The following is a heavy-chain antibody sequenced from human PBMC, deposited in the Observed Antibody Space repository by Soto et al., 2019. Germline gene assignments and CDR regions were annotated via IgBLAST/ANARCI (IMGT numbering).Heavy chain of an antibody. J-gene: IGHJ3*02. CDR3: ARVPDIVVVVAATRHAFDI. D-gene: IGHD2-15*01. CDR2: INPNSGGT. V-gene: IGHV1-2*02. CDR1: GYTFTGYY. Sequence: ASVKVSCKASGYTFTGYYMHWVRQAPGQGLEWMGWINPNSGGTNYAQKFQGRVTMTRDTSISTAYMELSRLRSDATAVYYCARVPDIVVVVAATRHAFDIWXQGTMVTVSS.